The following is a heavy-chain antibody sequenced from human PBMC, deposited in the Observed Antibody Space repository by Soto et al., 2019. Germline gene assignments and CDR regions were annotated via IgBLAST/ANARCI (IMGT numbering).Heavy chain of an antibody. CDR3: AKLQHNSYYYVTDV. Sequence: GGSLRLSWEVSGFTFSSSAMRWVRQAPGQGLEWVSSITYTGTTHYTDSVKGRFTISRDDSKNTLYLQMDSLRAEDTAVYYCAKLQHNSYYYVTDVWGQGTTVTVSS. CDR1: GFTFSSSA. J-gene: IGHJ6*02. V-gene: IGHV3-23*01. CDR2: ITYTGTT.